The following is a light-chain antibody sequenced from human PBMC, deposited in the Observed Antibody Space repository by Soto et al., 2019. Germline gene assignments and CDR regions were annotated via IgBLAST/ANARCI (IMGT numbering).Light chain of an antibody. CDR3: QKYNSAPWT. V-gene: IGKV1-27*01. Sequence: DIQRTQSPSSLSASVGDIVTITCRASQGISNYLAWYQQQPGKVPKLLIYVASTLQSGVPSRFSGSGSGTDFTLTISSLQPEDVATYYCQKYNSAPWTFGQRKKMEIK. CDR1: QGISNY. J-gene: IGKJ1*01. CDR2: VAS.